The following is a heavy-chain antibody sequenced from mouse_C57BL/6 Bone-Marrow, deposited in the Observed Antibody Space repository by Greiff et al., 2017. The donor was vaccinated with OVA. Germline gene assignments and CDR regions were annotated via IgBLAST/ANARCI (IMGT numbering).Heavy chain of an antibody. V-gene: IGHV3-6*01. CDR2: ISYDGSN. CDR1: GYSITSGYY. Sequence: EVQLVESGPGLVKPSQSLSLTCSVTGYSITSGYYWNWIRQFPGNKLEWMGYISYDGSNNYNPSLKNPISITRDTSKNQFFLKLNSVTTEDTATYYCARGPNYFDYWGQGTTLTVSS. CDR3: ARGPNYFDY. D-gene: IGHD6-5*01. J-gene: IGHJ2*01.